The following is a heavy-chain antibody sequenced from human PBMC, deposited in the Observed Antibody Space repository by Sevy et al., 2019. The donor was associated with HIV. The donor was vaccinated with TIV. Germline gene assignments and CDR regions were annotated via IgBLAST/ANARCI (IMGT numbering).Heavy chain of an antibody. J-gene: IGHJ4*01. CDR3: AKLHSRMIPGNGALDY. V-gene: IGHV3-23*01. D-gene: IGHD3-16*01. CDR2: VSPTSLST. Sequence: GGSLRLSCTASGFSFSNYVMAWVRQAPGKGLEWVSSVSPTSLSTYYAESVKGRFTISRDNSKNTLYLQMNSLRPEDTVIYYCAKLHSRMIPGNGALDYWGRGTLVTVSS. CDR1: GFSFSNYV.